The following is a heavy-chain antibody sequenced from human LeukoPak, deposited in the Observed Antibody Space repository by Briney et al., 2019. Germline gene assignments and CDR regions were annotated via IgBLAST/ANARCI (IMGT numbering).Heavy chain of an antibody. V-gene: IGHV5-51*01. CDR2: IYPDDSDT. Sequence: GESLKISCKASGYSFTNYWIGWVRQMPGKGLEWMGIIYPDDSDTRYNPPLYGQVIISADRSINTAHLQWSSLKASDTGIYYCARGGYGSGRSGREYFFDSWGQGTLVTVSS. CDR1: GYSFTNYW. J-gene: IGHJ5*01. CDR3: ARGGYGSGRSGREYFFDS. D-gene: IGHD3-10*01.